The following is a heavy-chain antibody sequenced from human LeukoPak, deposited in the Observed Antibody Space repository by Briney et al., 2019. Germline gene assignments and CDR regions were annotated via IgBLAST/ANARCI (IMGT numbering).Heavy chain of an antibody. CDR2: IYYSGST. CDR1: GGSISSYY. V-gene: IGHV4-59*01. D-gene: IGHD3-22*01. J-gene: IGHJ5*02. CDR3: ARHRYYYDSSGYYYQP. Sequence: SETLSLTCTVSGGSISSYYWSWIRQPPGKGLEWIGYIYYSGSTNYSPSLKSRVTTSVGTSKNQFSLRLSSVTAADTAVYYCARHRYYYDSSGYYYQPWGQGTLVTVSS.